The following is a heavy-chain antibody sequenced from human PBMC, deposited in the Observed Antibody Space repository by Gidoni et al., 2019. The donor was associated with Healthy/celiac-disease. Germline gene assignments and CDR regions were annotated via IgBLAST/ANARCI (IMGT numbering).Heavy chain of an antibody. CDR2: ISGSGGST. V-gene: IGHV3-23*01. CDR3: AKDYNTYYDFWSGFTVDY. CDR1: GFTISSYA. D-gene: IGHD3-3*01. Sequence: EVQLLESGGGLVQPGGSLRLSCAASGFTISSYAMSWVRQAPGKGLEWVSAISGSGGSTYYADSVKGRFTISRDNSKNTLYLQMNSLRAEDTAVYYCAKDYNTYYDFWSGFTVDYWGQGTLVTVSS. J-gene: IGHJ4*02.